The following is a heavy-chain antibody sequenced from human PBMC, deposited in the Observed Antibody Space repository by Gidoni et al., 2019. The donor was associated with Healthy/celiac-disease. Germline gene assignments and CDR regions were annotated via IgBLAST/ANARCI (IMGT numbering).Heavy chain of an antibody. D-gene: IGHD2-15*01. J-gene: IGHJ4*02. CDR2: ISGSGGRT. CDR1: GFTFSSYA. CDR3: AKDLVVAATPKKPYYFDY. Sequence: EVQLLESGGGLVQPGGSLRLSCAASGFTFSSYAMSWVRQAPGMGLEWVAAISGSGGRTDDADSVKGRFTSSRDNSKNTLYMQMNSLRAEDTAVYYCAKDLVVAATPKKPYYFDYWGQGTLVTVSS. V-gene: IGHV3-23*01.